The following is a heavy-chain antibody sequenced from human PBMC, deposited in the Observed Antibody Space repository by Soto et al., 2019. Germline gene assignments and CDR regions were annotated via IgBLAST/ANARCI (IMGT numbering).Heavy chain of an antibody. CDR1: GFTFSGSA. J-gene: IGHJ6*02. V-gene: IGHV3-73*01. CDR3: TSPGYCSSTSCPGPVYYYYGMDV. CDR2: IRSKANSYAT. Sequence: GGSLRLSYAASGFTFSGSAMHWVRQASGKGLEWVGRIRSKANSYATAYAASVKGRFTISRDDSKNTAYLQMNSLKTEDTAVYYCTSPGYCSSTSCPGPVYYYYGMDVWGQGTTVTVSS. D-gene: IGHD2-2*01.